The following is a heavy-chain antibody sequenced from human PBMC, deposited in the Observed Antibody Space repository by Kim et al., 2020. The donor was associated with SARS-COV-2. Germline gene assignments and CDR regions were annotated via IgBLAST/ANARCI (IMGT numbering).Heavy chain of an antibody. D-gene: IGHD6-6*01. Sequence: GGSLRLSCAASGFTFSSYSMNWVRQAPGKGLEWVSSISSSSSYIYYADSVKGRFTISRDNAKNSLYLQMNSLRAEDTAVYYCARTRGSSFMSYGMDVWGQGTTVTVSS. J-gene: IGHJ6*02. CDR3: ARTRGSSFMSYGMDV. CDR1: GFTFSSYS. V-gene: IGHV3-21*01. CDR2: ISSSSSYI.